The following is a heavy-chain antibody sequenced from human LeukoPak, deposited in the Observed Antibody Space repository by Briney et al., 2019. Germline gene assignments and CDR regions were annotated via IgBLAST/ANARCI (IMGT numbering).Heavy chain of an antibody. Sequence: PGGSLRLSRAASGFTFSSYSMNWVRQAPGKGLEWVSLISSSGYTIYFADSVKGRFTISRDSAKNSLYLQMNSLRAEDTALYYCAKANIAVAGILAFDIWGQGTMVTVSS. V-gene: IGHV3-48*04. D-gene: IGHD6-19*01. CDR2: ISSSGYTI. J-gene: IGHJ3*02. CDR1: GFTFSSYS. CDR3: AKANIAVAGILAFDI.